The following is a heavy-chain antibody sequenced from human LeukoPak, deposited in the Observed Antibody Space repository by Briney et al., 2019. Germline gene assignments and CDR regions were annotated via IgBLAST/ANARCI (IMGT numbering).Heavy chain of an antibody. CDR3: AREPHSSIPGKEYGMDV. D-gene: IGHD6-13*01. V-gene: IGHV3-11*01. CDR2: ISISGSTI. J-gene: IGHJ6*02. CDR1: GFSFSGYF. Sequence: GGSLRLSCAASGFSFSGYFMAWIRQAPGKGLEWLSYISISGSTIYYADSVKGRFTVSRDNAKNSLYLQMNSLRADDTAVYYCAREPHSSIPGKEYGMDVWGQGTTVTVSS.